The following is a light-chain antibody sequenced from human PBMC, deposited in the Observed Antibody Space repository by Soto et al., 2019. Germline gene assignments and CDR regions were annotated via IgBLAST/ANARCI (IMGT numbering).Light chain of an antibody. CDR1: LSVSSSY. CDR2: GAS. CDR3: QQYGNSLPYT. Sequence: EIVLTQSPGTLSLSPGERATLFCRASLSVSSSYLAWYQQKPGQAPRLLIYGASSRATGIPDRFSGSGSGTDFTLTISRLEPEDFAVYYCQQYGNSLPYTFGQGTKLEIK. J-gene: IGKJ2*01. V-gene: IGKV3-20*01.